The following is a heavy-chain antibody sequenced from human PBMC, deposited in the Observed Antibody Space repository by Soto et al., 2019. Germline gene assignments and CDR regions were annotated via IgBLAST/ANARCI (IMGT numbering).Heavy chain of an antibody. D-gene: IGHD6-13*01. CDR3: ARVLAAAGVFNQNWFDP. J-gene: IGHJ5*02. Sequence: SETLSLTCTVSGGSISSSSYYWGWIRQPPGKGLEWIGSIYYSGSTYYNPSLKSRVTISVDTSKNQFSLKLSSVTAADTAVYYCARVLAAAGVFNQNWFDPWGQGTLVTVSS. CDR2: IYYSGST. CDR1: GGSISSSSYY. V-gene: IGHV4-39*01.